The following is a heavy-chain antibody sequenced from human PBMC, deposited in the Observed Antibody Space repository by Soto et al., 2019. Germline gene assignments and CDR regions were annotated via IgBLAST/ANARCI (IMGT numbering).Heavy chain of an antibody. CDR2: IIPIFGTT. CDR1: GGTFSNYA. J-gene: IGHJ5*02. V-gene: IGHV1-69*15. D-gene: IGHD5-12*01. Sequence: QVQLVQSGAEVKKPGSSVKVSCKASGGTFSNYAITWVRQAPGQGLEWVARIIPIFGTTNVAQKFQGRVTITADESTTKAYMELSGLKSDATAVYYCAKDGGADGYFGNWLDPWCQGTLVTVSS. CDR3: AKDGGADGYFGNWLDP.